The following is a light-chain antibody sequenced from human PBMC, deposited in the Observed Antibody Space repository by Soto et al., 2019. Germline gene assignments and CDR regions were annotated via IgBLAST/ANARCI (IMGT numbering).Light chain of an antibody. J-gene: IGLJ3*02. V-gene: IGLV9-49*01. CDR2: VGTGGIVG. CDR1: SGYSNYK. CDR3: GADHGSGSNFVHWV. Sequence: QLVLTQPPSASASLGASVTLTCTLSSGYSNYKVDWYQQRPGKGPRFEMRVGTGGIVGSKGDGIPDRFSVLGSGLNRYLTIKNIQEEDESDYHCGADHGSGSNFVHWVFGGGTQLTVL.